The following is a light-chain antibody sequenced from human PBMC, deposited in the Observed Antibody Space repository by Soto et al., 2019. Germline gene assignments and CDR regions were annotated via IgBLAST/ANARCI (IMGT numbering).Light chain of an antibody. J-gene: IGLJ3*02. CDR1: SGHSNYN. CDR2: LEGSGSY. CDR3: ETWDTKTRV. Sequence: QSVLTQSSSASASLGSSVKLTCTLSSGHSNYNIAWHQQQPGKAPRYLMKLEGSGSYNKGSGVPDRFSGSSSGADRYLTISNLRFEDEADYYCETWDTKTRVFGGGTKLTVL. V-gene: IGLV4-60*02.